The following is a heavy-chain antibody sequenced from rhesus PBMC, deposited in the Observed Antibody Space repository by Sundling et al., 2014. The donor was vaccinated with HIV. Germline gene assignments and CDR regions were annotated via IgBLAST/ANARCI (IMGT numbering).Heavy chain of an antibody. Sequence: EVQLVESGGGLVQPGGSLRLSCAASGITFSNYGMHWIRQAPGKGLEWVAIIWFDGSKTYYGDSVKDRFTISRDNSKNILYLQMNNLTLEDTAVYYCVTAQRGYWGQGVLVTVSS. J-gene: IGHJ4*01. CDR3: VTAQRGY. V-gene: IGHV3-54*02. D-gene: IGHD6-19*01. CDR2: IWFDGSKT. CDR1: GITFSNYG.